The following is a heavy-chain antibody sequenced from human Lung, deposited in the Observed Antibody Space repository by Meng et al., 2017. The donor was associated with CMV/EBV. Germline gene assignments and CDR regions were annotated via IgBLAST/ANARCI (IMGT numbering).Heavy chain of an antibody. CDR1: GYTFTGYY. CDR2: INPNSGGT. J-gene: IGHJ4*02. Sequence: SVKVSCXASGYTFTGYYMHWVRQAPGQGLEWMGWINPNSGGTNYAQKFQGRVTMTRDTSISTAYMELSRLRSDDTAVYYCARGLAVAGTSHFDYRGQGTLVTVSS. CDR3: ARGLAVAGTSHFDY. D-gene: IGHD6-19*01. V-gene: IGHV1-2*02.